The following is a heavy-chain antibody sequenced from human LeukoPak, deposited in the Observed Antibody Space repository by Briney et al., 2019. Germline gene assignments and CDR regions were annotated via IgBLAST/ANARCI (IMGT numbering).Heavy chain of an antibody. J-gene: IGHJ5*02. V-gene: IGHV4-34*01. D-gene: IGHD3-16*01. CDR1: GGSFSGYY. Sequence: SKTLSLTCAVYGGSFSGYYWSWIRQPPGKGLEWIGEINHDGSTNCNPSLKSRLTISIDTSKNQFSLNLTSVTAADTAVYYCARDVFFRAHNWFDPWGQGTLVTVSS. CDR2: INHDGST. CDR3: ARDVFFRAHNWFDP.